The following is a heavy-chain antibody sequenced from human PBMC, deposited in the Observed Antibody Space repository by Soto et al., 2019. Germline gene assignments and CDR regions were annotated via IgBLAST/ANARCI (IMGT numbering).Heavy chain of an antibody. J-gene: IGHJ3*02. CDR2: IKSKTDGGTT. CDR1: GFTFSNAW. CDR3: TTVGDYCSGGSCYSAGLDAFDI. Sequence: PGGSLRLSCAASGFTFSNAWMSWVRQAPGKGLEWVGRIKSKTDGGTTDYAAPVKGRFTISRDDSKNTLYLQMNSLKTEDTAVYYCTTVGDYCSGGSCYSAGLDAFDIWGQGTMVTVSS. D-gene: IGHD2-15*01. V-gene: IGHV3-15*01.